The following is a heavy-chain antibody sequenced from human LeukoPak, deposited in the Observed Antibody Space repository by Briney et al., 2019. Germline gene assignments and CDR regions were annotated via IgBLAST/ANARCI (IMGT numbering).Heavy chain of an antibody. CDR1: GGSISSSIYY. CDR2: IYYSGRT. Sequence: SETLSLTCSVSGGSISSSIYYWGWIRQPPGKGLEWIGSIYYSGRTYYNPSLKIRVTIFVDTSKNQFSLKLNSVTAADTAVYYCARSQATAMVSDYWGQGTLVTVSS. V-gene: IGHV4-39*01. D-gene: IGHD2-2*01. J-gene: IGHJ4*02. CDR3: ARSQATAMVSDY.